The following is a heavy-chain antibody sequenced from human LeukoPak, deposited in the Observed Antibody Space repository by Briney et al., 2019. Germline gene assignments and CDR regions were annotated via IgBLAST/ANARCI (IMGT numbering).Heavy chain of an antibody. J-gene: IGHJ4*02. CDR2: IDPSDSYT. CDR3: ASSGCSSGWYDY. V-gene: IGHV5-10-1*01. CDR1: GYSFTSYW. D-gene: IGHD6-19*01. Sequence: PGESLKISCKGSGYSFTSYWISWVRQMPGKGLEWMGRIDPSDSYTNYSPSFQGHVTISADKSISTAYLQWSSLKASDTAMNYCASSGCSSGWYDYWGQGTLVTVSS.